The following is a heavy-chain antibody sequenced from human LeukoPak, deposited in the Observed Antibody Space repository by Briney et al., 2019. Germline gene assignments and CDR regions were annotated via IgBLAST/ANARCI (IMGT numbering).Heavy chain of an antibody. J-gene: IGHJ5*02. CDR2: FDPEDGET. CDR1: GYTLTELP. V-gene: IGHV1-24*01. D-gene: IGHD4-17*01. Sequence: GASVKVSCKVSGYTLTELPMHWVRQAPGKGLEWMGGFDPEDGETIYAQKFQGRVTMTEDTSTDTAYMELSSLRSEDTAVYYCATVSHTDYGDYWFDPWGQGTLVTVSS. CDR3: ATVSHTDYGDYWFDP.